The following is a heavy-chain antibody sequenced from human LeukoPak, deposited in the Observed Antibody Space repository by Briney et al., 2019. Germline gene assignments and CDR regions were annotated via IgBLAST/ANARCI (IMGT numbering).Heavy chain of an antibody. D-gene: IGHD6-19*01. CDR2: INPYRCDT. V-gene: IGHV1-2*02. J-gene: IGHJ4*02. CDR3: ARGGSSGWYYFDY. CDR1: VYTFTGYY. Sequence: SVKVSCKASVYTFTGYYMHWVRQAPGQGLEWMGWINPYRCDTNYAQKFQGRVTMTRDTSISTAYMELSRLRSDDTAVYYCARGGSSGWYYFDYWGQGTLEIVSS.